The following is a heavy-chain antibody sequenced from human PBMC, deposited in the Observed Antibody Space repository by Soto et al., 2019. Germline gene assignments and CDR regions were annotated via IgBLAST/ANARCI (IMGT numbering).Heavy chain of an antibody. CDR3: IPTISGSLGY. CDR1: KLTFSSYT. Sequence: HPGGSLRLSCVVSKLTFSSYTMSWVRQAPGKGLEWVSGISGSGGSTYYADSVKGRFTISRDNSKNSLYLQMNSLRAEDTAIYYCIPTISGSLGYWGQGTLVTVSS. V-gene: IGHV3-23*01. D-gene: IGHD1-20*01. CDR2: ISGSGGST. J-gene: IGHJ4*02.